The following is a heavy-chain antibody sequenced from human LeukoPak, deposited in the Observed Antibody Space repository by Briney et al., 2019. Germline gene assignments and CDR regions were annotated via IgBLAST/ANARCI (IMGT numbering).Heavy chain of an antibody. D-gene: IGHD6-19*01. J-gene: IGHJ4*02. CDR2: ISSSGSA. V-gene: IGHV4-4*07. CDR1: GGSISGSY. CDR3: AKGPSGSYGFDY. Sequence: SETLSLTCTVSGGSISGSYWSWPRQPAGKGLEWIGRISSSGSANYNPSLKSRVTMSIDTSKNQFSLKLSTVTAADTAVYYCAKGPSGSYGFDYWGPGTQVTVSS.